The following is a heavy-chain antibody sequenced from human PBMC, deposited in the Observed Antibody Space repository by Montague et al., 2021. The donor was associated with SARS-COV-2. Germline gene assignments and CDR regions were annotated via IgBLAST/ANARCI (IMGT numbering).Heavy chain of an antibody. V-gene: IGHV4-39*01. Sequence: SETLSLTCTVSGGSISSSRYCWGWIRQPPGKGLEWIGCIYYSGSTYHNPPLKSRVTISVDTSKNQFSLKLSSVTAADTAVYYCASTPIVLVVAADYYFDYWGQGTLVTVSS. J-gene: IGHJ4*02. CDR3: ASTPIVLVVAADYYFDY. D-gene: IGHD2-15*01. CDR2: IYYSGST. CDR1: GGSISSSRYC.